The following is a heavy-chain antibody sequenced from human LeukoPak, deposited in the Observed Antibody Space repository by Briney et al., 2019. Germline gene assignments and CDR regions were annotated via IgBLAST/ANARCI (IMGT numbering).Heavy chain of an antibody. Sequence: SETPSLTCTVSGVSISSYYWSWIRQSPGKGLEWIGHIYYSRSPNYNPSLKSRVTISVDTFKNQFSLKLSSVTAADTAVYYCAMTFYGDGDYWGQGTLVTASS. D-gene: IGHD4-17*01. J-gene: IGHJ4*02. CDR3: AMTFYGDGDY. CDR1: GVSISSYY. V-gene: IGHV4-59*08. CDR2: IYYSRSP.